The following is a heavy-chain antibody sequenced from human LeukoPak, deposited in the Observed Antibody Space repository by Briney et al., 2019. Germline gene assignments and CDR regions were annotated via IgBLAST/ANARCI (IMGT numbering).Heavy chain of an antibody. CDR2: IKTDGST. V-gene: IGHV3-74*01. D-gene: IGHD1-14*01. J-gene: IGHJ4*02. CDR1: GYTFSSAW. Sequence: GGSLRLSCSGSGYTFSSAWMQWVRRAPGKGLMWVSRIKTDGSTDYADSVKGRFTISRDNAKNTLYLEMNSLRVDDTAVYYCARDWYHSFDYWGQGVLVTVSS. CDR3: ARDWYHSFDY.